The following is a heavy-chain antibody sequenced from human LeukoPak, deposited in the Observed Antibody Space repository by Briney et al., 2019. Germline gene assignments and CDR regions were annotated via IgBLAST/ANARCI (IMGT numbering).Heavy chain of an antibody. D-gene: IGHD2-2*01. V-gene: IGHV5-51*01. CDR2: IYPGDSDT. CDR1: GYSFTSYW. J-gene: IGHJ4*02. CDR3: ARQYCSSTNCYYFDY. Sequence: GESLKISCKGSGYSFTSYWIGWVRQMPGKGLEWMGIIYPGDSDTRYSPSFQGQVTISADKSISTAYLQWSSLKASDTAMYYCARQYCSSTNCYYFDYWGQGTLVTVSS.